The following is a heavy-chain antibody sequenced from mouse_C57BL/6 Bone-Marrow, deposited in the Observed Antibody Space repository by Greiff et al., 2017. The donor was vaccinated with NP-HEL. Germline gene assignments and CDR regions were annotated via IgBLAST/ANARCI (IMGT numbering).Heavy chain of an antibody. CDR1: GYTFTDYE. J-gene: IGHJ2*01. V-gene: IGHV1-15*01. CDR2: IDPETGGT. CDR3: TRSYYFDY. Sequence: QVHVKQSGAELVRPGASVTLSCKASGYTFTDYEMHWVKQTPVHGLEGIGAIDPETGGTAYNQKFKGKAILTADKSSSSAYMELRSLTSEDSAVYYCTRSYYFDYWGQGTTLTVSS.